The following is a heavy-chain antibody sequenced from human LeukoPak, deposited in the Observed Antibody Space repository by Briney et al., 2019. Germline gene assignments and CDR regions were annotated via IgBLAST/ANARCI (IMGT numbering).Heavy chain of an antibody. CDR1: GYTFTSYG. D-gene: IGHD3-22*01. Sequence: ASVKVSCKASGYTFTSYGISWVRQAPGQGLEWMGWISAYNGNTNYAQKLQGRVTMTTDTSTNTAYMELRGLRSDDTAVYYCARGRTYYYDSSAYWEPFPLDYWGQGTLVTVSS. J-gene: IGHJ4*02. V-gene: IGHV1-18*01. CDR2: ISAYNGNT. CDR3: ARGRTYYYDSSAYWEPFPLDY.